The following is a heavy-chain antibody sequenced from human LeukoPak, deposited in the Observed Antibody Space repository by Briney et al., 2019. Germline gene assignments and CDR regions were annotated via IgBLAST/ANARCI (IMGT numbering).Heavy chain of an antibody. CDR1: GFTFSSYA. CDR2: ISYDGSNK. J-gene: IGHJ4*02. Sequence: GGSLRLSCAASGFTFSSYAMYWVRQAPGKGLEWVAVISYDGSNKYYADSVKGRFTIARDNSKKTLYLQMNSLRAEDTAVYYCARDGDASGILYYFDYWGQGNLVTASS. CDR3: ARDGDASGILYYFDY. D-gene: IGHD2-15*01. V-gene: IGHV3-30*04.